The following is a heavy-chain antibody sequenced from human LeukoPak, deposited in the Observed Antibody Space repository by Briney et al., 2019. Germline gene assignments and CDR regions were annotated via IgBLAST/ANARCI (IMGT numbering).Heavy chain of an antibody. CDR3: AKEASSSLGYYYGMDV. J-gene: IGHJ6*02. V-gene: IGHV3-23*01. CDR1: GFSLGSFA. CDR2: ISGGSYKT. D-gene: IGHD3-3*01. Sequence: GGSLRLSCAASGFSLGSFAMRWVRQAPGKGLEWVSTISGGSYKTYYADSVKGRLTISRDNSKNTLYLQMNSLRVEDTAVYYCAKEASSSLGYYYGMDVWGQGTTVTVSS.